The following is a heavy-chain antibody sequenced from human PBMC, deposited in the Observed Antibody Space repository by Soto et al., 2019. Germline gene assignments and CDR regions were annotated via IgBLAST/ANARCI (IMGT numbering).Heavy chain of an antibody. CDR3: AGVATKEHCRSSRCSPLDS. J-gene: IGHJ4*02. V-gene: IGHV3-21*01. CDR2: ISGGSGYI. D-gene: IGHD2-2*01. Sequence: GGSLRLSCAASGFNFNNFAMNWVRQAPGKGLEWVSSISGGSGYIYYADSVKGRFTISRDNAKNSLFLQMNSLRTEDTAVYYCAGVATKEHCRSSRCSPLDSGGQGTLVTVS. CDR1: GFNFNNFA.